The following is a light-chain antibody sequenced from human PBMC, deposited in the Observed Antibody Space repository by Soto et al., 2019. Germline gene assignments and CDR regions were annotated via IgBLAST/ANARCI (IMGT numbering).Light chain of an antibody. CDR3: QKYGHSPLVT. Sequence: EFVLTQSPGTLSLSPGERATLSCRASQGFDSSYLAWYQQKPGQAPRLLIYGASSRATGIPDRFSGSGSGTDFTLTIDRLEPEDFAVYYCQKYGHSPLVTFGQGTKLEIK. J-gene: IGKJ2*01. V-gene: IGKV3-20*01. CDR2: GAS. CDR1: QGFDSSY.